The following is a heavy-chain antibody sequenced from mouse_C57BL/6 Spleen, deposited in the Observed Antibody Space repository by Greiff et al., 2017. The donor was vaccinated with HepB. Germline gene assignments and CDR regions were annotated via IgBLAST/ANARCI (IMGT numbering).Heavy chain of an antibody. CDR3: ARRGYYYGSSNYYAMDY. V-gene: IGHV1-69*01. CDR2: IDPSDSYT. J-gene: IGHJ4*01. CDR1: GYTFTSYW. D-gene: IGHD1-1*01. Sequence: QVQLQQPGAELVMPGASVKLSCKASGYTFTSYWMHWVKQRPGQGLEWIGEIDPSDSYTNYNQKFKGKSTLTVDKSYSTAYMQLSSLTSEDSAVYYCARRGYYYGSSNYYAMDYWGQGTSVTVSS.